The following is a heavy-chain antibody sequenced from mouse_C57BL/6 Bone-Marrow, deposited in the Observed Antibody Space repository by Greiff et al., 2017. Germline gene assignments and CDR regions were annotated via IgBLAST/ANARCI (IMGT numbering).Heavy chain of an antibody. CDR1: GFTFSSYG. J-gene: IGHJ1*03. Sequence: EVQLVESGGDLVKPGGSLKLSCAASGFTFSSYGMSWVRQTPDKRLEWVATISSGGSYTYYPDSVKGRFTISRDNAKNTRYLQMSSLKSEDTAMYYFASHDSYGSLLDWYFDVWGTGTTVTVSS. CDR3: ASHDSYGSLLDWYFDV. D-gene: IGHD1-1*01. V-gene: IGHV5-6*01. CDR2: ISSGGSYT.